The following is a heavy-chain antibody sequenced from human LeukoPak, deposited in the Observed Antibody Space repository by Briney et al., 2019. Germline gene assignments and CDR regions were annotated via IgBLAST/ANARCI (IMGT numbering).Heavy chain of an antibody. CDR1: GYTFTSYG. D-gene: IGHD1-1*01. CDR2: ISAYNGNT. Sequence: ASVKVSCEASGYTFTSYGISWVRQAPGQGLEWMGWISAYNGNTNYAQKLQGRVTMTTDTSTSTAYMELRSLRSDDTAVYYCARVGYTTGTLDYWGQGALVTVSS. V-gene: IGHV1-18*01. J-gene: IGHJ4*02. CDR3: ARVGYTTGTLDY.